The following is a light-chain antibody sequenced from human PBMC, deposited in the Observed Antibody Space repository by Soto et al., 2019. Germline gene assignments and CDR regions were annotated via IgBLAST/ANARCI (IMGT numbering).Light chain of an antibody. V-gene: IGKV1-5*03. Sequence: DIQMTQSPSTLSASVGDRVTITCRASHSISSWLAWYQQKPGKAPNLLIYKASTLESGVPSRFSGSGSGTEFTLTISSLQADDGATYYCQQYNSYVSFGGGMKVEI. CDR1: HSISSW. CDR2: KAS. CDR3: QQYNSYVS. J-gene: IGKJ4*01.